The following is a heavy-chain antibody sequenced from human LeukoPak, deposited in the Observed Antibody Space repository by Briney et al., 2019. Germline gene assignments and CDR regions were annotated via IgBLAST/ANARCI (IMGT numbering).Heavy chain of an antibody. CDR2: IYHSGST. J-gene: IGHJ4*02. V-gene: IGHV4-38-2*02. D-gene: IGHD3-22*01. CDR3: ARDNGTSGYYVSAY. CDR1: GYSISSGYY. Sequence: SETLSLTCTVSGYSISSGYYWVWIRQPPGKGLEWIGSIYHSGSTHYNPSLKSRVTTSVDTSKNQFSLRLRSVTAADTAVYYCARDNGTSGYYVSAYWGQGILVTVSS.